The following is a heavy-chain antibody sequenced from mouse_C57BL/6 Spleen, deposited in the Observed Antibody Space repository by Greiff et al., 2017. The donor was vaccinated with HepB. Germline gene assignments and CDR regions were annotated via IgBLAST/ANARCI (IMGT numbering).Heavy chain of an antibody. J-gene: IGHJ2*01. Sequence: QVHVKQPGAELVKPGASVKLSCKASGYTFTSYWMQWVKQRPGKGLEWIGEIDPSDSYTNYNQKIKGKTTLSVDTSSSTAYMQLSSLTSEDSAVYYCARRYYGSRYDCFDSGGQGTTLTVSS. CDR3: ARRYYGSRYDCFDS. CDR1: GYTFTSYW. V-gene: IGHV1-50*01. CDR2: IDPSDSYT. D-gene: IGHD1-1*01.